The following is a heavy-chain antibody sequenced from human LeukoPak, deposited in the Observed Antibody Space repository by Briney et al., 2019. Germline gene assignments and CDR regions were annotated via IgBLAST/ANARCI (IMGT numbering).Heavy chain of an antibody. CDR3: AQGYSSGWYPY. J-gene: IGHJ4*02. CDR2: ISVDGETP. D-gene: IGHD6-19*01. CDR1: GFSVSSFG. Sequence: PGGSLRLSCAASGFSVSSFGMSWVRQAPGKGLEWISAISVDGETPYYADSVKGRVIISRDNSKNTLYLQLSSLRAEDTAVYYCAQGYSSGWYPYWGQGSLVSVSS. V-gene: IGHV3-23*01.